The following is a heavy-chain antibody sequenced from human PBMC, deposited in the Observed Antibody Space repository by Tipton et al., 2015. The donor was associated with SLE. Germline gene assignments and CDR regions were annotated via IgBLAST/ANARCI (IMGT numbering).Heavy chain of an antibody. CDR3: ARGSVVADDY. D-gene: IGHD2-15*01. CDR1: GFTFNNYA. V-gene: IGHV3-23*01. CDR2: IRGSGDGT. Sequence: SLRLSCAASGFTFNNYAMTWVRQAPGTGLEWVSGIRGSGDGTFYADSVKGRFTVSRDNSKNTLYLQMNSLRAEDTAVYYCARGSVVADDYWGQGTLVTVSS. J-gene: IGHJ4*02.